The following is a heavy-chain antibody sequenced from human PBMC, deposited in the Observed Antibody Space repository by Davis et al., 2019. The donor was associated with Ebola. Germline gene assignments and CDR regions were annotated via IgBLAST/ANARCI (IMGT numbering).Heavy chain of an antibody. J-gene: IGHJ4*02. D-gene: IGHD1/OR15-1a*01. CDR3: ARPDRSIRTTPGY. Sequence: GGSLRLSCAASGFTFSSYEMNWVRQAPGKGLEWVSYISSSGSTIYYADSVKGRFTISRDNAKNSLYLQMNSLRAEDTAVYYCARPDRSIRTTPGYWGQGTLVTVSS. CDR2: ISSSGSTI. V-gene: IGHV3-48*03. CDR1: GFTFSSYE.